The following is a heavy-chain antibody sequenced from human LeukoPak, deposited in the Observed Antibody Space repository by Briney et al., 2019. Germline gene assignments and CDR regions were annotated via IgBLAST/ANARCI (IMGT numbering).Heavy chain of an antibody. CDR3: ARGRMAGTYVFDY. Sequence: ASVKVSCKASGGTFSSYAISWVRQAPGQGLEWMGGIIPIFGTANYAQKFQGRVTITADESTSTAYMELSSLRSEDTAVYYCARGRMAGTYVFDYWGQGTLVTVSS. D-gene: IGHD6-19*01. CDR2: IIPIFGTA. V-gene: IGHV1-69*01. J-gene: IGHJ4*02. CDR1: GGTFSSYA.